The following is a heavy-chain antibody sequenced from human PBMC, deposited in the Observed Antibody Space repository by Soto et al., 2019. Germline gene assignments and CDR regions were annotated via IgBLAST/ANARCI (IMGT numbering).Heavy chain of an antibody. J-gene: IGHJ6*02. D-gene: IGHD2-15*01. Sequence: QVQLVQSGAEVKKPGASVKVSCKASGYTFTSYDINWVRQATGQGLEWMGWMNPNSGNTGYAQKFQGRDTMTRNTSISTAYMELSSLRSEDTAVYYCARALGYCSGGSCYPYYYYGMDVWGQGTTVTVSS. CDR2: MNPNSGNT. V-gene: IGHV1-8*01. CDR1: GYTFTSYD. CDR3: ARALGYCSGGSCYPYYYYGMDV.